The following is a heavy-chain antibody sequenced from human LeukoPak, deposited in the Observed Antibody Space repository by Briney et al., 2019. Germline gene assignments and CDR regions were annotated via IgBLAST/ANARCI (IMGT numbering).Heavy chain of an antibody. J-gene: IGHJ6*02. CDR1: GFIFSSYW. CDR2: IKPDGSET. V-gene: IGHV3-7*04. CDR3: IRGMDV. Sequence: GGSLRLSCAASGFIFSSYWMTWVRQAPGKGLEWVANIKPDGSETYYVGSVKGRFTISRDNAKNSLYLQMNSLRAEDTAVYYCIRGMDVWGQGTTVTASS.